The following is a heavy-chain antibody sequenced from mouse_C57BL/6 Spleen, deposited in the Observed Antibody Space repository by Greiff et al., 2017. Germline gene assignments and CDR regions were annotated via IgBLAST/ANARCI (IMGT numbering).Heavy chain of an antibody. V-gene: IGHV1-82*01. CDR1: GYAFSSSW. CDR2: IYPADGDT. Sequence: VQLQQSGPELVKPGASVKISCKASGYAFSSSWMNWVKQRPGKGLEWIGRIYPADGDTNYNGKFKGQATLTADKSSSTAYMQLSSLTSEDSAVYFCARDGNYVEDYWYFDVWGTGTTVTVSS. J-gene: IGHJ1*03. CDR3: ARDGNYVEDYWYFDV. D-gene: IGHD2-1*01.